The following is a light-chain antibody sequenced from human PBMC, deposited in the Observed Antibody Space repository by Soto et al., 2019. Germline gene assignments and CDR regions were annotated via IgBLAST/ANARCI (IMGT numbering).Light chain of an antibody. J-gene: IGKJ1*01. Sequence: DIQMTQSPSSLSGAVGDRGTXXXRASQGISNYLAWYQQKPGKVPKLLIYAASTLQSGVPSRFSGSGSGTDFTLTISSLQPEDVATYYCQKYNSAPRTFGQGTKVDI. CDR3: QKYNSAPRT. CDR1: QGISNY. CDR2: AAS. V-gene: IGKV1-27*01.